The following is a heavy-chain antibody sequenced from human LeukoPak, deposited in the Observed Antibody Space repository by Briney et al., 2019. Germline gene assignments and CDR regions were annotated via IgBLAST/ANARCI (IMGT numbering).Heavy chain of an antibody. V-gene: IGHV1-18*01. CDR3: ARAHSSGYHNWFDP. CDR2: ISAYNGNT. CDR1: GYTFTSYG. J-gene: IGHJ5*02. Sequence: ASVKVSCKASGYTFTSYGISWVRQAPGQGLEWMGWISAYNGNTNYAQKLQCRVTMTTDTSTSTAYMELRSLRSDDTAVYYCARAHSSGYHNWFDPWGQGTLVTVSS. D-gene: IGHD3-22*01.